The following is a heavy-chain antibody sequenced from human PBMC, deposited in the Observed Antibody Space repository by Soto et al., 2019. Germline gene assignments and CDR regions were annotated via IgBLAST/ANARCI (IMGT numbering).Heavy chain of an antibody. CDR3: ARDVTHYVDSGGYPLPLFDY. V-gene: IGHV3-48*03. J-gene: IGHJ4*02. CDR2: ISTIGSTI. CDR1: VFDISRYE. D-gene: IGHD3-22*01. Sequence: PWGFQRLSCSASVFDISRYEMNWVRQYPGHGVYCISYISTIGSTIYYADSVKGRFTISRDNAKKLLYLQMSSLRAEDTAVYYCARDVTHYVDSGGYPLPLFDYWGQGALVTVSS.